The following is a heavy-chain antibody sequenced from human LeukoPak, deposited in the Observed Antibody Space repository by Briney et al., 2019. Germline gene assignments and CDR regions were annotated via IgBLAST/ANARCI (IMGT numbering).Heavy chain of an antibody. D-gene: IGHD2-2*01. V-gene: IGHV4-39*02. J-gene: IGHJ4*02. Sequence: PSETLSLTCTVSGGSISSSSYYWGWIRQPPGKGLEWSGNIYYIGSTYYNPSLKSRVTISVDTSKNHFSLKLSSVTAADTAVYYCARLPLVSPGCDYWGQGTLVTVSS. CDR2: IYYIGST. CDR1: GGSISSSSYY. CDR3: ARLPLVSPGCDY.